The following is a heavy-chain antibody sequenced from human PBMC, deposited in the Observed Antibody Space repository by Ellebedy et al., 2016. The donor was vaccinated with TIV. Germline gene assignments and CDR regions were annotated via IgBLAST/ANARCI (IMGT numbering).Heavy chain of an antibody. CDR1: NGSFSGYF. CDR3: ARARGQYLYGSGSYFTN. Sequence: MPSETLSLTCAVYNGSFSGYFWTWLRQPPGKGLEWIGEINPSGTTNYNPSLKGRLTISFDTHKKQFSLRLTSVTAADTALYYCARARGQYLYGSGSYFTNWGQGIMVAVSS. J-gene: IGHJ4*02. CDR2: INPSGTT. V-gene: IGHV4-34*01. D-gene: IGHD3-10*01.